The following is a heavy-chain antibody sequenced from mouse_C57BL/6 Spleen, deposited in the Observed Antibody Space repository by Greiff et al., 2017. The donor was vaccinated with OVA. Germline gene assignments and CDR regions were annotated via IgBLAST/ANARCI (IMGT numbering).Heavy chain of an antibody. CDR2: IDPSDSYT. J-gene: IGHJ1*03. CDR3: ADYGSEGDLDV. Sequence: QVQLKQPGAELVMPGASVKLSCKASGYTFTSYWMHWVKQRPGQGLEWIGEIDPSDSYTNYNQKFKGKSTLTVDKSSSTAYLQLSSLTSEDSAVYYCADYGSEGDLDVWGTGTTVTVSS. D-gene: IGHD1-1*01. CDR1: GYTFTSYW. V-gene: IGHV1-69*01.